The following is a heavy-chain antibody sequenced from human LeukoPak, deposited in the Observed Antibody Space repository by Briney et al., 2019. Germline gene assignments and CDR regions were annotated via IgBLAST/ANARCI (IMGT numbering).Heavy chain of an antibody. J-gene: IGHJ4*02. Sequence: PSETLSLTCTVSGGSISSSSYYWGWIRQPPGKGLEWIGSIYHSGSTYYNPSLKSRVTISVDTSKNQFSLKLSSVTAADTAVYYCARRSTVTTYYFDYWGQGTLVTVSS. V-gene: IGHV4-39*07. D-gene: IGHD4-11*01. CDR2: IYHSGST. CDR1: GGSISSSSYY. CDR3: ARRSTVTTYYFDY.